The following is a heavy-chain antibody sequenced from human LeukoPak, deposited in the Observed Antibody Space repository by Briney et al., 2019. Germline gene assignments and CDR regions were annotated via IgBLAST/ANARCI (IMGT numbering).Heavy chain of an antibody. V-gene: IGHV3-23*01. Sequence: PGGSLRLSCAASGFTFSSYAMSWVRQAPGKGLEWVSAISGSGGSTYYADSVKGRFTVSRDNSKNTLYLQMNSLRAEDTAVYYCANLLLRIAAAYPDAFDIWGQETMVTVSS. J-gene: IGHJ3*02. CDR2: ISGSGGST. CDR1: GFTFSSYA. D-gene: IGHD6-13*01. CDR3: ANLLLRIAAAYPDAFDI.